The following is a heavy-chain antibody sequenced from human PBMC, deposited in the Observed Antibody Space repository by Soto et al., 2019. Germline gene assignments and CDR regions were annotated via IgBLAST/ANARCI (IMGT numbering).Heavy chain of an antibody. CDR2: IWYDGSNK. J-gene: IGHJ5*02. D-gene: IGHD2-2*01. CDR1: GFTFSSYG. CDR3: ARDHLDSEVVVPAATALWFDP. V-gene: IGHV3-33*01. Sequence: QVQLVESGGGVVQPGRSLRLSCAASGFTFSSYGMHWVRQAPGKGLEWVAVIWYDGSNKYYADSVKGRFTISRDNSKNTLYLQMNSLRAEDTAVYYCARDHLDSEVVVPAATALWFDPWGQRTLVTVSS.